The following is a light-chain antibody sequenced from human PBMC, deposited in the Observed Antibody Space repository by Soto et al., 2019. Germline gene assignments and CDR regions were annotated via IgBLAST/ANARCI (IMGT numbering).Light chain of an antibody. CDR3: QQYYSYPIT. CDR1: QSISNW. J-gene: IGKJ5*01. V-gene: IGKV1-5*01. Sequence: DIQMTQSPSTLPASVGDRVTINCRASQSISNWLAWYQQKPGTAPKVLIYHASNLQSGVPSRFSGSGSGTDFTLTISCLQSEDFATYYCQQYYSYPITFGQGTRLEIK. CDR2: HAS.